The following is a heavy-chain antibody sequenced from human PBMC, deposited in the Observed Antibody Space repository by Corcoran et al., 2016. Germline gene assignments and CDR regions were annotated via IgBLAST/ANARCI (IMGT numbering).Heavy chain of an antibody. Sequence: EVQLVESGGGLIQPGGSMRISCAASGFTFSSYSMNWVRQAPGTGLEWVSYISSSSSTIYYADSVKGRFTISRANAKNSLYLQMNSLRDEDTAVYYGAREPIWFGDLGGYYYYGMDVWGQGTTVTVSS. V-gene: IGHV3-48*02. J-gene: IGHJ6*02. CDR2: ISSSSSTI. CDR1: GFTFSSYS. D-gene: IGHD3-10*01. CDR3: AREPIWFGDLGGYYYYGMDV.